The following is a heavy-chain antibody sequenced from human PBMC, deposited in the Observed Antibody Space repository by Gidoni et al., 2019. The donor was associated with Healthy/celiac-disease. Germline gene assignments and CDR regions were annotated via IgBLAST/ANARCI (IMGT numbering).Heavy chain of an antibody. CDR3: AHIRITIFGVVQSNWFDP. Sequence: QITLKESGPTLVKPTQTLTLTCTFSGFSLSTSGVGVGWIRQPPGKALEWLALIYWDDDKRYSPSLKSRLTITKDTSKNQVVLTMTNMDPVDTATYYCAHIRITIFGVVQSNWFDPWGQGTLVTVSS. CDR2: IYWDDDK. J-gene: IGHJ5*02. V-gene: IGHV2-5*02. D-gene: IGHD3-3*01. CDR1: GFSLSTSGVG.